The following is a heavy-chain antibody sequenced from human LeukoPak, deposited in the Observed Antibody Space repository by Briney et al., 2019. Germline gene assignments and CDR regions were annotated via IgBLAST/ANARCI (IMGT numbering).Heavy chain of an antibody. J-gene: IGHJ4*02. V-gene: IGHV3-33*08. CDR3: ATRSPALDY. D-gene: IGHD2-2*01. CDR2: IWNDGSDK. CDR1: GFTFSSYG. Sequence: QSGGSLRLSCAASGFTFSSYGMHWVRQAPGKGLKWEAVIWNDGSDKYYADSVKGRFTISRDGSKNTVYLQMNSLRAEDTAVYYCATRSPALDYWGQGTLVTVSS.